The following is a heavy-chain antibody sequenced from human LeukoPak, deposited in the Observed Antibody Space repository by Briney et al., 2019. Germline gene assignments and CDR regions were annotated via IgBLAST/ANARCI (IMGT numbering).Heavy chain of an antibody. J-gene: IGHJ4*02. CDR2: ISWNSGRL. V-gene: IGHV3-9*01. Sequence: SLRLSCAASGFTFDDYAMHWVRQPPGKGLEWVSGISWNSGRLGYADSVKGRLTISRDNAKNSLYLQMNSLRAEDTAVYYCARGTSDSRVTPTRYWGQGTLVTVSS. D-gene: IGHD3-22*01. CDR3: ARGTSDSRVTPTRY. CDR1: GFTFDDYA.